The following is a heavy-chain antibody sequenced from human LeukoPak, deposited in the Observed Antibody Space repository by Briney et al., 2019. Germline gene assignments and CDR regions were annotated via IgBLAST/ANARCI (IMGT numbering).Heavy chain of an antibody. J-gene: IGHJ4*02. Sequence: SGTLSLTCAVSGGPISSNNWWSWVRQSPGKGLEWIGEVYHSGNTNYNPSLKIRVTMSVDKSKSQFSLKMTSVTAADTAVYYCARRSGGFDFWGQGTLVTVSS. D-gene: IGHD3-10*01. V-gene: IGHV4-4*02. CDR1: GGPISSNNW. CDR3: ARRSGGFDF. CDR2: VYHSGNT.